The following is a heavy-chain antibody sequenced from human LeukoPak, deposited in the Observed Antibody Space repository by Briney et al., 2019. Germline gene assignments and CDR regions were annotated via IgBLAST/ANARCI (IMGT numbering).Heavy chain of an antibody. CDR2: ISGSCGST. D-gene: IGHD3-10*01. J-gene: IGHJ6*02. Sequence: GGSLRLSCAASGFTFSSYAMSWVRQAPGKGLEWVSAISGSCGSTYYADSVKGRFTISRDNSKNTLYLQMNSLRAEDTAVYYCAKVEYYGSGSYYGYYYYYGMDVCGQGTTVTVSS. V-gene: IGHV3-23*01. CDR3: AKVEYYGSGSYYGYYYYYGMDV. CDR1: GFTFSSYA.